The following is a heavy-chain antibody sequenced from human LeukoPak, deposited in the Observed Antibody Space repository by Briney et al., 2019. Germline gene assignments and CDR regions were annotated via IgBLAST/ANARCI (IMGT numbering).Heavy chain of an antibody. CDR3: ARTPKRWLQLYYFDY. J-gene: IGHJ4*02. V-gene: IGHV3-21*01. CDR2: ISSSSSYI. Sequence: GGSLRLSCAASEFTFSSYSMNWVRQAPGKGLEWVSSISSSSSYIYYADSVKGRFTISRDNAKNSLYLQMNSLRAEDTAVYYCARTPKRWLQLYYFDYWGQGTLVTVSS. CDR1: EFTFSSYS. D-gene: IGHD5-24*01.